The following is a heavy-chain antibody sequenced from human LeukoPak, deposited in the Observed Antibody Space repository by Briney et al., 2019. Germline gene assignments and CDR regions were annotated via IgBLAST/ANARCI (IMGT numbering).Heavy chain of an antibody. CDR3: ARDVGSGWYVPYYYYYYMDV. D-gene: IGHD6-19*01. J-gene: IGHJ6*03. V-gene: IGHV1-2*02. CDR1: GYTFTGYY. CDR2: INPNSGGT. Sequence: ASVKVSCKASGYTFTGYYMHWVRQAPGQGLEWMGWINPNSGGTNYAQKFQGRVTMTRDTSISTAYMELSRLRSDDTAVYYCARDVGSGWYVPYYYYYYMDVWGKGTTVTISS.